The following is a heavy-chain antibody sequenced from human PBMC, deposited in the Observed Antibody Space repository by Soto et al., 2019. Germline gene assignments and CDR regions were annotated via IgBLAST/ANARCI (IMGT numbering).Heavy chain of an antibody. Sequence: KTSETLSLTCAVSGGSISSGGYSWSWIRQPPGKGLEWIGYIYHSGSTYYNPSLKSRVTISVDRSKNQFSLKLSSVTAADTAVYYCARGRQFDFWSGYPDYWGQGTLVTVSS. CDR3: ARGRQFDFWSGYPDY. V-gene: IGHV4-30-2*01. D-gene: IGHD3-3*01. J-gene: IGHJ4*02. CDR2: IYHSGST. CDR1: GGSISSGGYS.